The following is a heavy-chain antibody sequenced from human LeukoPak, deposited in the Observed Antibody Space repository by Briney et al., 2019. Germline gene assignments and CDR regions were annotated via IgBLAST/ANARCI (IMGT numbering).Heavy chain of an antibody. CDR1: GGSFSGYY. J-gene: IGHJ3*02. Sequence: SETLSLTCAVYGGSFSGYYWSWIRQPPGKGLEWIGEINQSGSTNYNPSLKSRVTISVDTSKNQFSLKLDSVTAADTAVYYCARDLQEYSGSYFDAFDIWGQGTMVTVSS. CDR3: ARDLQEYSGSYFDAFDI. V-gene: IGHV4-34*01. CDR2: INQSGST. D-gene: IGHD1-26*01.